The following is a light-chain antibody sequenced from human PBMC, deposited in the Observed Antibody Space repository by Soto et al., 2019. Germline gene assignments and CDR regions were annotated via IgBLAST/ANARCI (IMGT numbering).Light chain of an antibody. V-gene: IGKV2-30*01. CDR3: MQGTHWPYT. Sequence: DVVMTQSPLSLPVTLGQPASISCRSSQSLVYVNGDTYLDWFQHRPGQSPRRLIYKVSNRDSGVPDRFRGSGSGPDFTLKISRVEAEDVGVYYCMQGTHWPYTFGQGTKLEIK. CDR1: QSLVYVNGDTY. J-gene: IGKJ2*01. CDR2: KVS.